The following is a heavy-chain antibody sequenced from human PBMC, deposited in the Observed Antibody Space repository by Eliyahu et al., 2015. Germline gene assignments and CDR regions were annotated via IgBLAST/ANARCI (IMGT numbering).Heavy chain of an antibody. D-gene: IGHD3-10*01. CDR2: INAGTGNT. V-gene: IGHV1-3*01. CDR1: GNXXTNXE. Sequence: QVQLVQSGAEVKKPGASVKVSCKASGNXXTNXEIHWVRQAPGQGLEWMGWINAGTGNTKYSQKFQDRVTITRDTSASTAYMELSSLRSEDTALYYCARDPYGSGKGMDVWGQGTTVTVSS. CDR3: ARDPYGSGKGMDV. J-gene: IGHJ6*02.